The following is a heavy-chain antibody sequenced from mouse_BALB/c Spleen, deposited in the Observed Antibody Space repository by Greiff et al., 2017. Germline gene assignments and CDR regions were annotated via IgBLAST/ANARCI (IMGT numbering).Heavy chain of an antibody. CDR3: ARDYDVSYYAMDY. CDR1: GYTFTDYN. D-gene: IGHD2-4*01. V-gene: IGHV1-18*01. J-gene: IGHJ4*01. CDR2: INPNNGGT. Sequence: VQLKESGPELVKPGASVKIPCKASGYTFTDYNMDWVKQSHGKSLEWIGDINPNNGGTIYNQKFKGKATLTVDKSSSTAYMELRSLTSEDTAVYYCARDYDVSYYAMDYWGQGTSVTVSS.